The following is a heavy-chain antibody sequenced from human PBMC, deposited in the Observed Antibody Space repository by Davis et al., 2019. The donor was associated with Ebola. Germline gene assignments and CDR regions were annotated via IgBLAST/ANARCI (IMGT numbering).Heavy chain of an antibody. D-gene: IGHD3-10*01. J-gene: IGHJ6*04. V-gene: IGHV1-46*01. CDR3: ATLWFGELLGMDV. Sequence: ASVKVSCKASGYTFTSYYMHWVRQAPGQGLEWMGIINPSGGSTSYAQKFQGRVTMTRDTSISTAYMELSRLRSDDTAVYYCATLWFGELLGMDVWGKGTTVTVSS. CDR2: INPSGGST. CDR1: GYTFTSYY.